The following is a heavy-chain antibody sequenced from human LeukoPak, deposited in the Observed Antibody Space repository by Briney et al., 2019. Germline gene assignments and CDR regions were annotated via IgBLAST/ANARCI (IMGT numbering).Heavy chain of an antibody. Sequence: GGSLRLSCAASGFTFSSFKMNWVRQAPGHGLEWVSSISSSSRYIYYADSVKGRFTVSRDNAKNSLYLQMNSLRVEDTAVYYCARVQSQLLPDYWGQGTLVAVSP. CDR3: ARVQSQLLPDY. CDR1: GFTFSSFK. J-gene: IGHJ4*02. CDR2: ISSSSRYI. V-gene: IGHV3-21*01. D-gene: IGHD2-2*01.